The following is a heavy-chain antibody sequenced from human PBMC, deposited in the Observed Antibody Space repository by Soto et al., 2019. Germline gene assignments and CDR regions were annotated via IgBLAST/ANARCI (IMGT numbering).Heavy chain of an antibody. V-gene: IGHV5-51*03. CDR2: IYPGDSKT. D-gene: IGHD4-17*01. J-gene: IGHJ3*01. CDR1: GFSFTTYW. CDR3: ARDLDYGGTSEAADV. Sequence: HMLPPGAAVKAPGESLKIACKGSGFSFTTYWIAWVRQMPGKGLEWMGIIYPGDSKTTYSPSFQGQVTISADKSISTAYLQWSSLKASDIAMYYCARDLDYGGTSEAADVLSQGTMVTVSS.